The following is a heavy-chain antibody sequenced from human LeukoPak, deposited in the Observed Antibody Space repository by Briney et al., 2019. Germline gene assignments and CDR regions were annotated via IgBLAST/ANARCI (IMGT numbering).Heavy chain of an antibody. CDR1: GFSFSTYA. D-gene: IGHD1-26*01. V-gene: IGHV3-23*01. CDR3: VKDSGGTYFYYYYYMDC. J-gene: IGHJ6*03. CDR2: ISAGGATI. Sequence: GGSLRLSCAASGFSFSTYARSWVRQAPGKGLEWVSAISAGGATIYYADSVKGRFTVSRDNSKNTLYLDMNSLRAEDTAIYYCVKDSGGTYFYYYYYMDCWGKGTTVTVSS.